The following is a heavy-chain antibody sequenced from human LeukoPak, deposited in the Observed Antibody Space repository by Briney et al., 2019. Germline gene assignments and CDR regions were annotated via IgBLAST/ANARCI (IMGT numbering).Heavy chain of an antibody. CDR2: IYYSGNT. J-gene: IGHJ5*02. CDR3: ARRITIFGVAPPGSWFDP. V-gene: IGHV4-59*08. Sequence: PSETLSLTCTVSGGSISSYYWSWIRQPPGEGLEWIGYIYYSGNTNYNPSLKSRVTISVDTSKNQFSLKLSSVTAADTAVYYCARRITIFGVAPPGSWFDPWGQGTLVTVSS. CDR1: GGSISSYY. D-gene: IGHD3-3*01.